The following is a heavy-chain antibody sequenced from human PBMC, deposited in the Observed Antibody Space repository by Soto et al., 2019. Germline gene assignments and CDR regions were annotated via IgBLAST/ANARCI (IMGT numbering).Heavy chain of an antibody. V-gene: IGHV3-30-3*01. J-gene: IGHJ4*02. CDR2: ISYDGSNK. CDR3: ARGFQQLVLDVAVAGAVDY. CDR1: GFTFSSYA. D-gene: IGHD6-19*01. Sequence: PGGSLRLSXAASGFTFSSYAMHWVRQAPGKGLEWVAVISYDGSNKYYADSVKGRFTISRDNSKNTLYLQMNSLRAEDTAVYYCARGFQQLVLDVAVAGAVDYWGQGTLVTVSS.